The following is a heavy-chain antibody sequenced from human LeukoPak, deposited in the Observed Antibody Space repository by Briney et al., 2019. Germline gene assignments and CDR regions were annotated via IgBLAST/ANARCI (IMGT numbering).Heavy chain of an antibody. Sequence: ASVKVSCKASGGTFSSYAISWVRQAPGQGLEWMGRIIPIFGTANYAQKFQGRVTITTDESTSTAYMELSSLRSEDTAVYYCARVVIAGDYYYYYMDVWGKGTTVTVSS. CDR2: IIPIFGTA. D-gene: IGHD2-21*01. CDR1: GGTFSSYA. CDR3: ARVVIAGDYYYYYMDV. V-gene: IGHV1-69*05. J-gene: IGHJ6*03.